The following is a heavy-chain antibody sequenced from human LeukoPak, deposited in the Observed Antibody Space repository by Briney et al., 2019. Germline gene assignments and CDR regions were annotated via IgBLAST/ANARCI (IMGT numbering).Heavy chain of an antibody. CDR1: GFTFSTAW. D-gene: IGHD2-2*01. V-gene: IGHV3-15*01. CDR2: IKSKTDGETT. J-gene: IGHJ4*02. Sequence: GGALRLSCAASGFTFSTAWMSWVRQAPGKGLEWVGRIKSKTDGETTDYAAPVKGRFIISRDDSKSTVYMEMNSLRSEDTAVYYCSVEMPFDYWGQGSLVAVSS. CDR3: SVEMPFDY.